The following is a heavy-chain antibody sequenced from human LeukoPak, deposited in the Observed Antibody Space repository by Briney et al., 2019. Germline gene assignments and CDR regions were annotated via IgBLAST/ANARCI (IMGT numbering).Heavy chain of an antibody. CDR2: ISSNGDST. Sequence: GSLRLSFSASGFAFSGYAMHWVRQAPGRGLESVSGISSNGDSTYYADSVKGRFTISRDNSKNTLYLQMSSLRAEDTAVYYCVRTYSSGWYGSVDYWGQGTLVTVSS. V-gene: IGHV3-64D*06. D-gene: IGHD6-19*01. J-gene: IGHJ4*02. CDR1: GFAFSGYA. CDR3: VRTYSSGWYGSVDY.